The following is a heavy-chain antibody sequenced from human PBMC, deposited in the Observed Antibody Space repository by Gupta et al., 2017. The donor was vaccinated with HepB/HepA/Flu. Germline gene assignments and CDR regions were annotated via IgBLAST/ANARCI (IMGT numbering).Heavy chain of an antibody. J-gene: IGHJ2*01. Sequence: QLQLQESGPGLVKPSETLSLTCTVSGGSISSSSYYWGWIRQPPGKGLEWIGSIYYSGSTYYNPSLKSRVTISVDTSKNQFSLKLSSVTAADTAVYYCARHGSSGWYRVTPLYWYFDLWGRGTLVTVSS. V-gene: IGHV4-39*01. CDR3: ARHGSSGWYRVTPLYWYFDL. D-gene: IGHD6-19*01. CDR2: IYYSGST. CDR1: GGSISSSSYY.